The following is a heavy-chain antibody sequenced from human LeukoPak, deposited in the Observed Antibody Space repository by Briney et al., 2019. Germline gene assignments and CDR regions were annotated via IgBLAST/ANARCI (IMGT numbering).Heavy chain of an antibody. J-gene: IGHJ4*02. CDR1: GGSFSSYY. D-gene: IGHD6-19*01. V-gene: IGHV4-39*01. CDR3: AYTDSSGWYLFDY. CDR2: IYYSGST. Sequence: SETLSLTCAAYGGSFSSYYWGWIRQPPGKGLEWIGSIYYSGSTYYNPSLKGRVTISVDTSKNQFSLKLSSVTAADTAVYYCAYTDSSGWYLFDYWGQGTLVTVSS.